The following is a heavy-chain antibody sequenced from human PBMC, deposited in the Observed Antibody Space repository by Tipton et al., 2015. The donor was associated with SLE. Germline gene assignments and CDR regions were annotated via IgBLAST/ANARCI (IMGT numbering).Heavy chain of an antibody. CDR1: GGFISSHY. V-gene: IGHV4-59*11. Sequence: TLSLTCTVSGGFISSHYWRWIRQPPGKGLEWIGYIYYSGSTNYDPSLKSRVTISVDTSKNQFSLKLSSVTAADTAVYYCARSVATAGDAFDIWGQGTMVTVSS. D-gene: IGHD6-13*01. J-gene: IGHJ3*02. CDR2: IYYSGST. CDR3: ARSVATAGDAFDI.